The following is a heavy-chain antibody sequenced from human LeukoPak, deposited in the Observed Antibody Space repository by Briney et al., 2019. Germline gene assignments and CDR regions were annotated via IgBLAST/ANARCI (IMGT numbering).Heavy chain of an antibody. CDR3: ARDGDYGDYGY. Sequence: GGSLRLSCAASGFTFSSYWMSWVCQAPGKGLEWVANIKQDGSEKYYVDSVKGRFTISRDNAKNSLYLQMNSLRAEDTAVYYCARDGDYGDYGYWGQGTPVTVSS. CDR2: IKQDGSEK. D-gene: IGHD4-17*01. CDR1: GFTFSSYW. J-gene: IGHJ4*02. V-gene: IGHV3-7*01.